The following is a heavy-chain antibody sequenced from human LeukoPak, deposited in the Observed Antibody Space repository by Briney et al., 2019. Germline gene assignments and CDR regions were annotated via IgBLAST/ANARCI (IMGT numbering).Heavy chain of an antibody. D-gene: IGHD4-17*01. J-gene: IGHJ6*04. CDR2: IYYSGST. V-gene: IGHV4-30-4*01. CDR1: GGSISSGDYY. Sequence: PSETLSLTCTVSGGSISSGDYYWSWIRRPPGKGLEWIGYIYYSGSTYYNPSLKSRVTISVDTSKNQFSLKLSSVTAADTAVYYCARGDGDYHNGMDVWGKGTTVTVSS. CDR3: ARGDGDYHNGMDV.